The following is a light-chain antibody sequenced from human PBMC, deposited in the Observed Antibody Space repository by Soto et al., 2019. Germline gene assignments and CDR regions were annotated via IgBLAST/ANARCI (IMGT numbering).Light chain of an antibody. Sequence: DVVMTQSPDSLAVSLGERATINCKSSQSILHSPTHNNYLAWYQKKPEQPPKLLIYWASSRESEVPTRLSGSRSGTDFTLTINSLQAEDAAVDYCHQYFSLPRTFGQGTKVEIK. CDR2: WAS. CDR1: QSILHSPTHNNY. V-gene: IGKV4-1*01. J-gene: IGKJ1*01. CDR3: HQYFSLPRT.